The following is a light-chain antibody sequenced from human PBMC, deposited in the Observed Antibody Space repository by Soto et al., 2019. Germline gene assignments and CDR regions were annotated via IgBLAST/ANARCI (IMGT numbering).Light chain of an antibody. CDR3: LQDYNFPLT. CDR1: QGIRND. Sequence: AIPMTQSPSSLSASVGDRVTITCRASQGIRNDLGWYQQRPGKAPNLLIYAASSLQSGVPSRFSGSGSGTDVTLTISSLQPEDFATYYCLQDYNFPLTFGQGTKVEIK. CDR2: AAS. V-gene: IGKV1-6*01. J-gene: IGKJ1*01.